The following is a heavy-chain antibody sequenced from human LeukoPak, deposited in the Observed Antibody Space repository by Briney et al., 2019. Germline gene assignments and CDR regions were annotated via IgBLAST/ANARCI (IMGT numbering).Heavy chain of an antibody. CDR3: ARVSYSSSWSDSYGMDV. D-gene: IGHD6-13*01. CDR1: RYTFTSYY. CDR2: INPSGGST. V-gene: IGHV1-46*01. Sequence: ASVKVSCKASRYTFTSYYMHWVRQAPGQGLEWMGIINPSGGSTSYAQKFQGRVTMTRDTSTSTVYMELSSLRSEDTAVYYCARVSYSSSWSDSYGMDVWGQGTTVTFSS. J-gene: IGHJ6*02.